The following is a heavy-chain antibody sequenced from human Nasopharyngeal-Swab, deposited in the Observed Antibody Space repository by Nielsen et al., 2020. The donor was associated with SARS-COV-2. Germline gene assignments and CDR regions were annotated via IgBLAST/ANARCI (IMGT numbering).Heavy chain of an antibody. V-gene: IGHV4-34*01. D-gene: IGHD3-10*01. Sequence: GSLRLSCAASGFTFSSSGMPWVRQAPGKGLEWIGEINHSGSTNYTPSLKSRVTISVDTSKNQFPLKLSSVTAADTAVYYCARARVYYYGSGNYYMDVWGKGTTVTVSS. J-gene: IGHJ6*03. CDR2: INHSGST. CDR3: ARARVYYYGSGNYYMDV. CDR1: GFTFSSSG.